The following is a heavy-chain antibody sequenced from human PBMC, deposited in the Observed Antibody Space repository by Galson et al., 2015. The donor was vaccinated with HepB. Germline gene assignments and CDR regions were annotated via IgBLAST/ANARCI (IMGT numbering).Heavy chain of an antibody. D-gene: IGHD3-22*01. V-gene: IGHV3-21*01. CDR2: ISSSSSYI. Sequence: SLRLSCAASGFTFSSYSMNWVRQAPGKGLEWVSSISSSSSYIYYADSVKGRFTIPRDNAKNSLHLQMNSLRAEDTAVYYCVTMIVAVKGNAVDYWGQGTLVTVSS. J-gene: IGHJ4*02. CDR1: GFTFSSYS. CDR3: VTMIVAVKGNAVDY.